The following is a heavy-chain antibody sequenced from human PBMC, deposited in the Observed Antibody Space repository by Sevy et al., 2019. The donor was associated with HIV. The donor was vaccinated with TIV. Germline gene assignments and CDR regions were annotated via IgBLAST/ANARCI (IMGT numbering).Heavy chain of an antibody. V-gene: IGHV3-13*05. Sequence: GGSLRLSCAASGFTFSSYDMHWVRQATGKGLEWVSAIGTAGDPYYPGSVKGRFTISRENAKNSLYLQMNSLRAEDTALYYCAKGHLVTGAGYFDYWGQGTLVTVSS. CDR1: GFTFSSYD. CDR3: AKGHLVTGAGYFDY. D-gene: IGHD7-27*01. J-gene: IGHJ4*02. CDR2: IGTAGDP.